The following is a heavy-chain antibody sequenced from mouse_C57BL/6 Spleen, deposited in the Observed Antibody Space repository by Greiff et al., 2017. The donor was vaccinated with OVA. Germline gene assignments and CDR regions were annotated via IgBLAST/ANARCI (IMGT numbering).Heavy chain of an antibody. D-gene: IGHD1-1*01. CDR2: ISSGGSYT. CDR3: ARQGGSRGGDY. CDR1: GFTFSSYG. Sequence: EVKLVESGGDLVKPGGSLKLSCAASGFTFSSYGMSWVRQTPDKRLEWVATISSGGSYTYYPDSVKGRFTISRDNAKNTLDLQMSSLKSEDTAMYYCARQGGSRGGDYWGQGTTLTVSS. V-gene: IGHV5-6*01. J-gene: IGHJ2*01.